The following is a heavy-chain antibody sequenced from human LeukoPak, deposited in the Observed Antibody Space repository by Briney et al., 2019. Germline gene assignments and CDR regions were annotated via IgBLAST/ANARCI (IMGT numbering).Heavy chain of an antibody. CDR2: INVDGSTK. Sequence: SGGSLRLSCAACWFTFGSYWMRCVRQAPGKGLEWVANINVDGSTKYYVDSVKGRFTISRDNTKNSLYLQINRLRTEDTAMYYCARDSHSGWYGDWGQGTLVTVSS. D-gene: IGHD6-19*01. CDR1: WFTFGSYW. J-gene: IGHJ4*02. CDR3: ARDSHSGWYGD. V-gene: IGHV3-7*01.